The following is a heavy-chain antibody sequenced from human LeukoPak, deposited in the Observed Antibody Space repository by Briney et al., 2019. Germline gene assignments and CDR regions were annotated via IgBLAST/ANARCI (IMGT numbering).Heavy chain of an antibody. CDR2: ISSGSSTI. J-gene: IGHJ4*02. CDR3: ARATRYFDY. V-gene: IGHV3-48*02. CDR1: GFTFSSYS. D-gene: IGHD2-2*01. Sequence: PGGSLRLSYAASGFTFSSYSMNWVRQAPGKGLEWVSYISSGSSTIYCADSVEGRFTISRDNDKNSLYLQMNSLRDEDTAVYYCARATRYFDYWGQGTLVTVSS.